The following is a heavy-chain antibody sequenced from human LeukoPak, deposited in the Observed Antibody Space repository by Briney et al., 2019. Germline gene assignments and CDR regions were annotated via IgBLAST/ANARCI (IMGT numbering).Heavy chain of an antibody. CDR1: GYTFTGYY. D-gene: IGHD6-13*01. Sequence: ASVKVSCKASGYTFTGYYMHWVRQAPGQGLEWMGWINPNSGGTNYAQKFQGRVTMTRDTSISTAYMELSSLRSEDTAVYYCAAQSNSWYHRGLGYMDVWGEGTTVTVSS. CDR2: INPNSGGT. J-gene: IGHJ6*03. V-gene: IGHV1-2*02. CDR3: AAQSNSWYHRGLGYMDV.